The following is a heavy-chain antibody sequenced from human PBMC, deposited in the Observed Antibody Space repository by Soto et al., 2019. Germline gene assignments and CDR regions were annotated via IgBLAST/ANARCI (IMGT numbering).Heavy chain of an antibody. CDR1: GFTFDDYA. J-gene: IGHJ4*02. Sequence: EVQLVESGGGLVQPGRSLRLSCAASGFTFDDYAMQWVRQAPGKGVGWVSGISWKSGSIGYPDSVKGRFTISRDNAKKSLVLQMNSRKAEDTALYYCAKAVGSYGNFDYWGQGTLVTVSS. CDR3: AKAVGSYGNFDY. D-gene: IGHD5-18*01. V-gene: IGHV3-9*01. CDR2: ISWKSGSI.